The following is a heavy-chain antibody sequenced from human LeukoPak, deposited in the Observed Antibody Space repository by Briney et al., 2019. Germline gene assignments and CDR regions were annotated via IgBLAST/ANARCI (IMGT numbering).Heavy chain of an antibody. CDR1: GGSISGYY. V-gene: IGHV4-59*08. CDR3: ARTYYFGSGNYHFDY. D-gene: IGHD3-10*01. J-gene: IGHJ4*02. Sequence: SETLSLTCTVSGGSISGYYWTWIRQPPGKGQEWIGYIYYTGSTNYHPSLKSRVTISVDTSKNQFSLKLTSVTAADAAVYYCARTYYFGSGNYHFDYWGQGTLVTVSS. CDR2: IYYTGST.